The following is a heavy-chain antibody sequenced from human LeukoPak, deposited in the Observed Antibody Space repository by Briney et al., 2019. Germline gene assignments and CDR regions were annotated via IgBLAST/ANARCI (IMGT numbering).Heavy chain of an antibody. Sequence: ASVKVSCKASGYTFTNYGISWVRQAPGQGLEWMGWISAYNGNTNYAHQLQGRVTMTTDASTRTAYMELRSLRSDDTAVYYCARSVNYYYYMDVWGKGTTVTVSS. D-gene: IGHD2/OR15-2a*01. CDR1: GYTFTNYG. CDR2: ISAYNGNT. J-gene: IGHJ6*03. CDR3: ARSVNYYYYMDV. V-gene: IGHV1-18*01.